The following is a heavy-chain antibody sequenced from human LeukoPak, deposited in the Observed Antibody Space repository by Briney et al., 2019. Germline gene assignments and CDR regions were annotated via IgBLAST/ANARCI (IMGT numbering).Heavy chain of an antibody. Sequence: GGSLRLSCAASGFTFSNYGMHWVRQAPGKGLEWVALIWYDGNNKYYAGPVKGRFTVSRDNSKNTLYLQMNSLRTEDTALYYCTRDSGTYNWFDPWGQGTLVTVSS. CDR3: TRDSGTYNWFDP. CDR2: IWYDGNNK. CDR1: GFTFSNYG. D-gene: IGHD1-26*01. J-gene: IGHJ5*02. V-gene: IGHV3-33*01.